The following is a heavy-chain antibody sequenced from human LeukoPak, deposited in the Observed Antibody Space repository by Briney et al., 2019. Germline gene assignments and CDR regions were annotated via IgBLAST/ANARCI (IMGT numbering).Heavy chain of an antibody. J-gene: IGHJ5*02. D-gene: IGHD3-22*01. V-gene: IGHV4-61*08. Sequence: SETLSLTCTVSGGSISSGDYYWSWIRQPPGKGLEWIGYIYYSGSTNYNPSLKSRVTISVDTSKNQFSLKLSSVTAADTAVYYCARDYYDSSGPGPVFDPWGQGTLVTVSS. CDR2: IYYSGST. CDR1: GGSISSGDYY. CDR3: ARDYYDSSGPGPVFDP.